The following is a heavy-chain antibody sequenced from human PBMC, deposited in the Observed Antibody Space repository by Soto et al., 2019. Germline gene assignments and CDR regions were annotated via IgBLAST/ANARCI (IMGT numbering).Heavy chain of an antibody. Sequence: EVQLVESGGGLVQPGGSLRLSCEASGFTFSSYWMSWVRQGPGKGPEWVANIKQDGSEKNYVDSVKGQFTISRDNAKNSLYLQMNSLRDEDTAVYYCARVFGRYDMMDVWGQGTTVTVSS. CDR3: ARVFGRYDMMDV. CDR1: GFTFSSYW. J-gene: IGHJ6*02. CDR2: IKQDGSEK. D-gene: IGHD3-9*01. V-gene: IGHV3-7*05.